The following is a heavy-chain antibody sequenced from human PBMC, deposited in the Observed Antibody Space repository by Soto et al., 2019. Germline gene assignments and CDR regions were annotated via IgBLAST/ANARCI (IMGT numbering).Heavy chain of an antibody. D-gene: IGHD3-22*01. V-gene: IGHV4-39*01. J-gene: IGHJ4*02. Sequence: SEPLSLTCTVSDGYISSSSYYWGWIRQPPGKGLEWIGSIYYSGSTHYNPSLKSRVTISVDTSKNQFSLKLSSVTAADTAVYYCARLHYYDSSGYYRFDYWGQGTLVTVSS. CDR1: DGYISSSSYY. CDR3: ARLHYYDSSGYYRFDY. CDR2: IYYSGST.